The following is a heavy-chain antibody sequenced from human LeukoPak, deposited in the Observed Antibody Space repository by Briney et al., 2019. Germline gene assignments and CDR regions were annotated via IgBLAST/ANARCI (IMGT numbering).Heavy chain of an antibody. CDR1: GFTFSSYS. V-gene: IGHV3-21*01. J-gene: IGHJ3*02. D-gene: IGHD2/OR15-2a*01. CDR2: ISSSSSYI. Sequence: GGSLRLSCAAPGFTFSSYSMNWVRQAPGKGLEWVSSISSSSSYIYYADSVKGRFTISRDNAKNSLYLQMNSLRAEDTAVYYCASSFLLVPKNAFDIWGQGTMVTVSS. CDR3: ASSFLLVPKNAFDI.